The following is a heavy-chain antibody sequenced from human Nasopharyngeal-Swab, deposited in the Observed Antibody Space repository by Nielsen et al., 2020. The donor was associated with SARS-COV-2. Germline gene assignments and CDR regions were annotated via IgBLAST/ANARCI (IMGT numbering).Heavy chain of an antibody. CDR1: GFTFSDYY. CDR3: ARGSIRGIIISDFDY. CDR2: ISSSSSYT. J-gene: IGHJ4*02. Sequence: GGSLRLSCAASGFTFSDYYMSWIRQAPGKGPEWVSYISSSSSYTNYADSVKGRFTISRDNAKNSLYLQMNSLRADDTAVYYCARGSIRGIIISDFDYWGQGTLVTVSS. V-gene: IGHV3-11*05. D-gene: IGHD3-10*01.